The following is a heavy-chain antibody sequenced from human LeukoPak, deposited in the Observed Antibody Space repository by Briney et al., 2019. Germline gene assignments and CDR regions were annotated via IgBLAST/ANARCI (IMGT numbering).Heavy chain of an antibody. CDR1: GFTFSSYS. Sequence: GGSLRLSCAASGFTFSSYSMNWVRQAPGKGPEWVSSISSSSSYIYYADSVKGRFTISRDNAKNSLFLQMDSLGAEDTAVYYCARVKNYDFWSGPLSFDYWGQGILVTVSS. V-gene: IGHV3-21*01. J-gene: IGHJ4*02. D-gene: IGHD3-3*01. CDR2: ISSSSSYI. CDR3: ARVKNYDFWSGPLSFDY.